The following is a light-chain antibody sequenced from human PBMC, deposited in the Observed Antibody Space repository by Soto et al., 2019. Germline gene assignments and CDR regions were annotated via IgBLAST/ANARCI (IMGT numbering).Light chain of an antibody. CDR1: QSISSW. J-gene: IGKJ3*01. CDR3: QQYNTDEFT. V-gene: IGKV1-5*03. Sequence: DIQMTQSPSTLSASVGDRVTITCRASQSISSWLAWYQQKPVKAPNLLIYKASTLESGVHSRFSGSGSGTHFTLTISSLQPDDFASYYCQQYNTDEFTFGPGTKVDIK. CDR2: KAS.